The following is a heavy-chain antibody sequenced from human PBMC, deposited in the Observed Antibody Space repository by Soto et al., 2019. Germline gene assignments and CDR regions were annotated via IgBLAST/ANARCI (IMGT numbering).Heavy chain of an antibody. CDR3: ARARYCSSTSCYYWFDP. Sequence: QVQLVQSGAEVKKPGSSVKVSCKASGGTFSSYAISWVRQAPGQGREWMGGIIPIFGTANYAQKFQGRVTITADEYTSTDYMELSSLRSEDTAVYYCARARYCSSTSCYYWFDPWGQGTLVTVSS. CDR2: IIPIFGTA. V-gene: IGHV1-69*01. CDR1: GGTFSSYA. D-gene: IGHD2-2*01. J-gene: IGHJ5*02.